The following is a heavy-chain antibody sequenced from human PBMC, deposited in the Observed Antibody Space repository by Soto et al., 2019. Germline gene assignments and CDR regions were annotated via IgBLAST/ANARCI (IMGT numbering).Heavy chain of an antibody. J-gene: IGHJ4*02. V-gene: IGHV1-18*01. CDR1: GYPFTHYG. CDR2: ISPYNGNT. Sequence: ASVKVSCKSSGYPFTHYGITWVRQAPGQGLEWMGWISPYNGNTNYAQKLQGRVTMTTDTSTSTAYMELRSLRSDDTAVYCCARVTTSLARDYWGQGTLVTVS. CDR3: ARVTTSLARDY.